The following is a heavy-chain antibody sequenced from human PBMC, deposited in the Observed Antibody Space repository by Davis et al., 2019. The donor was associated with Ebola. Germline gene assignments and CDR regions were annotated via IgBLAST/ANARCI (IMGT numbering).Heavy chain of an antibody. D-gene: IGHD6-19*01. V-gene: IGHV3-21*01. Sequence: GALRLSCAASGFTFSSYSMNWVRQAPGKGLEWVSSISSSSSYIYYADSVKGRFTISRDNAKNSLYLQMNSLRAEDTAVYYCARSIAVAELDYWGQGTLVTVSS. CDR1: GFTFSSYS. CDR2: ISSSSSYI. J-gene: IGHJ4*02. CDR3: ARSIAVAELDY.